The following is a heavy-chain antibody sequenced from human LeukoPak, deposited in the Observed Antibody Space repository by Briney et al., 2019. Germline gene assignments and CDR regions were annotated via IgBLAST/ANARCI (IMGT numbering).Heavy chain of an antibody. Sequence: GGSLRLSCAASGFTFSSYAMHWVRQAPGKGLEWVAVISYDGSNKYYADSVKGRFTISRDNSKNTLYLQMNSLRAEDTAVYYCAKNYGYNRGTYYDYWGQGTLVTVSS. V-gene: IGHV3-30-3*02. D-gene: IGHD1-14*01. CDR3: AKNYGYNRGTYYDY. CDR2: ISYDGSNK. CDR1: GFTFSSYA. J-gene: IGHJ4*02.